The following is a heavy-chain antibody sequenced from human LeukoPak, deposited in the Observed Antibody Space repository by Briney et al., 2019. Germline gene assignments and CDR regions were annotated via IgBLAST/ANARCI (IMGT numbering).Heavy chain of an antibody. J-gene: IGHJ4*02. CDR3: ATDQGVY. Sequence: GGSLRLSCAASGFIFSRYDMSWVRQPPEEGLEWVSTISFAGDKTAYTDSVKGRFIISRDNSKNTLYLQMNSPRVEDTAVYYCATDQGVYWGQGTLVTVSS. CDR1: GFIFSRYD. V-gene: IGHV3-23*01. CDR2: ISFAGDKT.